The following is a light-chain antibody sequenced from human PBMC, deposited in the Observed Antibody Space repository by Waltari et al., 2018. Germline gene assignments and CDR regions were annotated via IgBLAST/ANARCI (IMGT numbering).Light chain of an antibody. CDR2: QDG. CDR1: KLGDNY. CDR3: QAWDSGTAV. J-gene: IGLJ3*02. Sequence: SYDLTQTPSMSVPPGQTAIITCSGDKLGDNYVCWYQQKSGQSPALVIDQDGRRPSGIPERFSGSNSGNTATLTISGTLIMDEAVYYCQAWDSGTAVFGGGTRLTVL. V-gene: IGLV3-1*01.